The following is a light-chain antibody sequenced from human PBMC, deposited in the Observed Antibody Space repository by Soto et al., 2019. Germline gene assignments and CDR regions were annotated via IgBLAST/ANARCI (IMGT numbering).Light chain of an antibody. J-gene: IGKJ1*01. CDR1: HSIGFA. Sequence: LVLPQSPATLPLSPGARATLSCMATHSIGFAIPWYQHKPGQALSLLLFDASQRATGIPARFRGSGSGTDFPLSISSLEREDFAVFYCQQRTDRPPWTFGQGTKVDIK. CDR3: QQRTDRPPWT. V-gene: IGKV3-11*01. CDR2: DAS.